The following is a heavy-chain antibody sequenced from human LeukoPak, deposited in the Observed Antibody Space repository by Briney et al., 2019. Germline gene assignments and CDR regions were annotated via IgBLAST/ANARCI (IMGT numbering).Heavy chain of an antibody. V-gene: IGHV3-74*01. CDR2: INSDGSST. J-gene: IGHJ4*02. D-gene: IGHD1-1*01. CDR1: GFTFSSYW. Sequence: PGGSLRLSCAASGFTFSSYWMHWVRHAPGKGLVWVSRINSDGSSTSYADSVKGRFTISRDNAKNTLYLQMNSLRAEDTAVYYCAMAPHHWPRHFDYWGQGTLVTVSS. CDR3: AMAPHHWPRHFDY.